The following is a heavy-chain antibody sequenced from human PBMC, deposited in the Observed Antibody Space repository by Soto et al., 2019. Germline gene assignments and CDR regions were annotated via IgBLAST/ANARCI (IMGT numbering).Heavy chain of an antibody. D-gene: IGHD6-19*01. Sequence: EVQLVESGGGSVQPGGSLRLSCAASGFTFSTFSMNWVSQAPGRGLEWISYISGGGRPISYADSVKGRFTISRDNAKNSLYLQMDSLTDEATAVYYCARDLGWAFDSWGQGTLVTVSS. CDR2: ISGGGRPI. J-gene: IGHJ4*02. CDR1: GFTFSTFS. CDR3: ARDLGWAFDS. V-gene: IGHV3-48*02.